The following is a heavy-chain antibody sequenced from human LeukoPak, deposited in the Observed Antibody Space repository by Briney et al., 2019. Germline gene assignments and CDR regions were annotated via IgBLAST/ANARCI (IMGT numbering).Heavy chain of an antibody. Sequence: GESLKISCKGSGYSFTSYWIGWVRQMPGKGLEWMGIIYPGDSDTRYSPSFQGQVTISADKSISTAYLQWSSLKASNTAMYYCARQGSSGYYRNAFDIWGQGTMVTVSS. V-gene: IGHV5-51*01. CDR2: IYPGDSDT. D-gene: IGHD3-22*01. CDR1: GYSFTSYW. J-gene: IGHJ3*02. CDR3: ARQGSSGYYRNAFDI.